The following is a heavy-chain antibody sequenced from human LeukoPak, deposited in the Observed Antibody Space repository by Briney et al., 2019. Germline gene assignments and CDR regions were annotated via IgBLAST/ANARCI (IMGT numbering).Heavy chain of an antibody. D-gene: IGHD3-22*01. V-gene: IGHV3-48*01. J-gene: IGHJ4*02. CDR2: ISGSSSTI. CDR3: ARGSTYYDSSGQVPFDY. Sequence: GGSLRRYCAASGFTFSSYSMNWVRQAPGKGLEWGSYISGSSSTIYYADSVKGRFTISRDNGKNTLYLQMNSLRAEDTAVYYCARGSTYYDSSGQVPFDYWGQGTLVTVSS. CDR1: GFTFSSYS.